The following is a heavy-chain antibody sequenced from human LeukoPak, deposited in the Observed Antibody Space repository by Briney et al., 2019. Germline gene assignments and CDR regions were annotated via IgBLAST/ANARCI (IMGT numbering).Heavy chain of an antibody. CDR2: IYYRERT. CDR3: ARSCGGDCYSPVAFDI. D-gene: IGHD2-21*02. V-gene: IGHV4-61*01. Sequence: SETLSLTCTVSGGSVSSGSYYWSWIRQPPGKGLEWIGYIYYRERTNYNPSLKSRVTISVDTSKNQFSLKLSSVTAADTAVYYCARSCGGDCYSPVAFDIWGRGTMVTVSS. CDR1: GGSVSSGSYY. J-gene: IGHJ3*02.